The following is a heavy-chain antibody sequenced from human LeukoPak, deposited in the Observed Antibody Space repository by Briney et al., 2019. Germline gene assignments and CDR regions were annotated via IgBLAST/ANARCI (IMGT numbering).Heavy chain of an antibody. Sequence: GRSLRLSCAASGFTFDDYAMHWVRQAPGKGLEWVSGISWNSGSIGYADSVKGRFTISRDNAKNSLYLQMNSLRSEDTAVYYCANLGNVGLDHYGMDVWGKGTTVTVSS. CDR1: GFTFDDYA. CDR2: ISWNSGSI. J-gene: IGHJ6*04. V-gene: IGHV3-9*01. D-gene: IGHD1-14*01. CDR3: ANLGNVGLDHYGMDV.